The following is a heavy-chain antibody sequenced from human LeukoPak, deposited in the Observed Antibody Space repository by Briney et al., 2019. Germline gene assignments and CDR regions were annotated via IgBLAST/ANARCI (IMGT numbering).Heavy chain of an antibody. CDR2: IYYSGST. Sequence: SETLSLTCTVSGGSISSYYWSWIRQPPGKGLEWIGYIYYSGSTNYDSSLKSRVTISVDTSKNQFSLKLSSVTAADTAVYYCARGAKHSSSWYYYYYYYMDVWGKGTTVTISS. CDR1: GGSISSYY. V-gene: IGHV4-59*01. J-gene: IGHJ6*03. CDR3: ARGAKHSSSWYYYYYYYMDV. D-gene: IGHD6-13*01.